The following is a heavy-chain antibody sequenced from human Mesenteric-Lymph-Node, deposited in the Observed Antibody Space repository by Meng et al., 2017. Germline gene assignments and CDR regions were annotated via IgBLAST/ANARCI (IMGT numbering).Heavy chain of an antibody. V-gene: IGHV4-4*02. Sequence: RLQEAGPGLVKPSETLSLTCTVSGDSISSDIWWSWVRQPPGKGLEWIGEVYHRGDTNYNPSLKSRVVISVDRSKNQFSLNLSSVTAADTAVYYCGRDQGRQLVNHWGQGTLVTVSS. CDR2: VYHRGDT. J-gene: IGHJ4*02. D-gene: IGHD6-13*01. CDR3: GRDQGRQLVNH. CDR1: GDSISSDIW.